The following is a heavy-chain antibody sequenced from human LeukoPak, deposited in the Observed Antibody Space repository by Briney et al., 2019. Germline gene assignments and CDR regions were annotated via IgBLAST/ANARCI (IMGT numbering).Heavy chain of an antibody. J-gene: IGHJ5*02. CDR2: IYWNDDK. V-gene: IGHV2-5*01. Sequence: SGPTLVKPTQTLTLTCTFSGFSLSSSGVGVGWIRQPPGEALEWLSLIYWNDDKRYSSTLKSRLTITKGTSKNQVVLTMTNMDPVDTATYYCGRLIRFAESYNWFDPWGQGTLVTVSS. D-gene: IGHD3-10*01. CDR3: GRLIRFAESYNWFDP. CDR1: GFSLSSSGVG.